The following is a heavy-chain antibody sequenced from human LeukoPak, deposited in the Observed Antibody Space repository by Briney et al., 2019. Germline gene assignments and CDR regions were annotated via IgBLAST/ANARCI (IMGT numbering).Heavy chain of an antibody. D-gene: IGHD2-2*01. Sequence: SETLSLTCTVSGGSIRSYYWSWIRQPPGKGLERIGYIYYSGSTNYNPSLKSRVTISVDTSKNQFSLKLSSVTAADTAVYYCAREAIVVVPAAISGLIDSWGQGTLVTVSS. CDR3: AREAIVVVPAAISGLIDS. J-gene: IGHJ5*01. CDR1: GGSIRSYY. V-gene: IGHV4-59*12. CDR2: IYYSGST.